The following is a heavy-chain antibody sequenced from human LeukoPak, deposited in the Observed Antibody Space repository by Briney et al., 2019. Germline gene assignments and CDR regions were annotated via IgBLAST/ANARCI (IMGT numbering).Heavy chain of an antibody. CDR1: GGSISSYY. CDR3: ARGFSHTGGYFDY. Sequence: KPSETLSLTCTVSGGSISSYYWNWIRQPPGKGLEWIGYIYYSGNTNYNPSLKSRATISVDTSKNQFSLKLNSVTAADTAVYYCARGFSHTGGYFDYWAREPWPPSPQ. CDR2: IYYSGNT. D-gene: IGHD2/OR15-2a*01. V-gene: IGHV4-59*01. J-gene: IGHJ4*02.